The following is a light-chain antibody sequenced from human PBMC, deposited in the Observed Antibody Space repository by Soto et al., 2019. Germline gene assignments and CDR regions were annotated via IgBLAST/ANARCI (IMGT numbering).Light chain of an antibody. CDR1: QTISNY. CDR2: AAS. CDR3: QQSYSSPYT. V-gene: IGKV1-39*01. J-gene: IGKJ2*01. Sequence: DIQMTQSPSSLSASLGGSVTITCRARQTISNYLNWYQQRPGEAPKLLIYAASSLQSGVPSRFSGSGSGTDFTLTISSLQPEDLALYYCQQSYSSPYTFGQGTNLEIK.